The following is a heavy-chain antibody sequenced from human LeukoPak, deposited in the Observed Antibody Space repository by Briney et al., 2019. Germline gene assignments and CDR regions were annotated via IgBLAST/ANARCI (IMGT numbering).Heavy chain of an antibody. CDR2: IYYSGST. CDR3: ARDYPYYDSSGYYYYYMDV. Sequence: PSETLSLTCTVSGGSISSYYWSWIRQPPGKGLEWIGYIYYSGSTNYNPSLKSRVTISVDTSKNQFSLKLSSVTAADTAVYYCARDYPYYDSSGYYYYYMDVWGKGTTVTVSS. D-gene: IGHD3-22*01. CDR1: GGSISSYY. J-gene: IGHJ6*03. V-gene: IGHV4-59*01.